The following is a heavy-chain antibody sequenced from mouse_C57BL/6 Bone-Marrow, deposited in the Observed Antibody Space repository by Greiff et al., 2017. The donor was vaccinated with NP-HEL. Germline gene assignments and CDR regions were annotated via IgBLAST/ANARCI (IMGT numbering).Heavy chain of an antibody. D-gene: IGHD1-1*01. V-gene: IGHV5-6*01. CDR2: ISSGGSYT. CDR3: ARQGVYYGSSLFDY. J-gene: IGHJ2*01. Sequence: EVQGVESGGDLVKPGGSLKLSCAASGFTFSSYGMSWVRQTPDKRLEWVATISSGGSYTYYPDSVKGRFTISRDNAKNTLYLQMSSLKSEDTAMYYCARQGVYYGSSLFDYWGQGTTLTVSS. CDR1: GFTFSSYG.